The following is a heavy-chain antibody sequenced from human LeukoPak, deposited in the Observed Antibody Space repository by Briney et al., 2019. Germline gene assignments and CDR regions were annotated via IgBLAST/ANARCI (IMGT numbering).Heavy chain of an antibody. Sequence: PSETLSLTRAVYGESFSGYYWSWIRQPPGQGLEWIGEINHSGSTNYNPSLKSRVTISVDTSKNQFSLKLSSVTAADTAVYYCARGSYYVRYNWFDPWGQGTLVTVSS. CDR1: GESFSGYY. CDR2: INHSGST. J-gene: IGHJ5*02. D-gene: IGHD1-26*01. V-gene: IGHV4-34*01. CDR3: ARGSYYVRYNWFDP.